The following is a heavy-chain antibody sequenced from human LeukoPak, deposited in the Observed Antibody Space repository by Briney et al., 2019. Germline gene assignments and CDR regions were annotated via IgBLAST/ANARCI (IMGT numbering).Heavy chain of an antibody. CDR3: ARLYYDSSGYYIYFDY. Sequence: PSETLSLTCTVSGGSISSSSYYWGWIRQPPGTGLEWIGSIYYSGSTYYNPSLKSRVTISVDTSKNQFSLKLSSVTAADTAVYYCARLYYDSSGYYIYFDYWGQGTLVTVSS. CDR2: IYYSGST. J-gene: IGHJ4*02. CDR1: GGSISSSSYY. D-gene: IGHD3-22*01. V-gene: IGHV4-39*01.